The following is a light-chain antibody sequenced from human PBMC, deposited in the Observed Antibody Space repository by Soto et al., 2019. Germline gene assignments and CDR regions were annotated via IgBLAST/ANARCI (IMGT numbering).Light chain of an antibody. V-gene: IGKV3-11*01. J-gene: IGKJ4*01. Sequence: EIVLTQSPASRSWSPSKIASFSVWTGQSDSSYLGWSQQKPDQAPTPHIHDATNRATGIPATFRGSGSGTDFALTITSLNPEDFAVYSCQHRAGWPPALTFGRGTKVDIK. CDR2: DAT. CDR3: QHRAGWPPALT. CDR1: QSDSSY.